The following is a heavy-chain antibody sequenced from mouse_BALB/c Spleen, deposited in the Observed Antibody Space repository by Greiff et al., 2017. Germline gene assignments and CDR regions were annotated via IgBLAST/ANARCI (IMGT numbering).Heavy chain of an antibody. CDR1: GFTFSSFG. Sequence: EVQGVESGGGLVQPGGSRKLSCAASGFTFSSFGMHWVRQAPEKGLEWVAYISSGSSTIYYADTVKGRFTISRDNPKNTLFLQMTSLRSEDTAMYYCARSGVYSVYYFDYWGQGTTLTVSS. V-gene: IGHV5-17*02. J-gene: IGHJ2*01. D-gene: IGHD1-1*01. CDR2: ISSGSSTI. CDR3: ARSGVYSVYYFDY.